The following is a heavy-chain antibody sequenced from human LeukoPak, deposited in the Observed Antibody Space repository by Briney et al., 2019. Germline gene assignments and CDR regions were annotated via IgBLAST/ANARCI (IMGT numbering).Heavy chain of an antibody. CDR2: ISSSSSYI. D-gene: IGHD5-12*01. V-gene: IGHV3-21*01. CDR3: ASSRAPYGGYDFDY. J-gene: IGHJ4*02. CDR1: GFTFSSYS. Sequence: GGSLRLSCAASGFTFSSYSMNWVRKAPGKGLEWVSSISSSSSYIYYADSVKGRFTISRDNAKNSLYLQMNSLRAEDTAAYYCASSRAPYGGYDFDYWGQGTLVTVSS.